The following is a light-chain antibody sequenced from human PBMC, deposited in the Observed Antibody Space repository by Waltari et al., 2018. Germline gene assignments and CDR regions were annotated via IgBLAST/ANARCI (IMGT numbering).Light chain of an antibody. CDR2: GAS. Sequence: EIVLTQSPATLSVSLGERATLSCRASQSVYTNLAWYQQRPGQAPRLLIYGASTRGPDIPARFSGSGSGTEFTLTITTLQSEDFAVYYCQQYNKWPLTFGGGTKVEI. V-gene: IGKV3D-15*01. CDR1: QSVYTN. CDR3: QQYNKWPLT. J-gene: IGKJ4*01.